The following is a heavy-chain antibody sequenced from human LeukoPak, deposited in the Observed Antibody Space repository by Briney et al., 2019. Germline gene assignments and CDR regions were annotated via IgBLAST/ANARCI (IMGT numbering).Heavy chain of an antibody. V-gene: IGHV3-15*05. J-gene: IGHJ4*02. D-gene: IGHD3-22*01. Sequence: GGSLRLSCAASGFTFSNAWMSWVRQAPGKGLEWVGRIKSKTDGGTTDYAAPVKGRFTISRDNAKNTLYLQMASLRAEDTAVYYCARGDSSGYFGVVDYWGQGTLVTVSS. CDR2: IKSKTDGGTT. CDR3: ARGDSSGYFGVVDY. CDR1: GFTFSNAW.